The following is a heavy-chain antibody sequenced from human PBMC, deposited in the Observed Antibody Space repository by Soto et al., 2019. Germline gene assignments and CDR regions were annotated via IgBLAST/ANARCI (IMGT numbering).Heavy chain of an antibody. Sequence: GGSLRLSCAASGFTFSSYPMAWVRQAPGKGLEWVSAISGSGGSTYYADSVKGRFTISRDNSKNTLYLQMNSLRAEDTAVYYCAKAAATAYYYGMDVWGQGTTVTVSS. CDR1: GFTFSSYP. CDR3: AKAAATAYYYGMDV. D-gene: IGHD6-25*01. J-gene: IGHJ6*02. CDR2: ISGSGGST. V-gene: IGHV3-23*01.